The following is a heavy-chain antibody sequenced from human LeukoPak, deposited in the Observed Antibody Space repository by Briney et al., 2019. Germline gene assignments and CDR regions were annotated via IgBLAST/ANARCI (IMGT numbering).Heavy chain of an antibody. Sequence: PETLSLTCAVYGGSFSGYYWSWIRQPPGKGLEWIGEINHSGSTNYNPSLKSRVTISVDTSKNQFSLKLSSVTAADTAVYYCARSDTAMGDFDYWGQGTLVTVSS. CDR3: ARSDTAMGDFDY. J-gene: IGHJ4*02. D-gene: IGHD5-18*01. CDR2: INHSGST. CDR1: GGSFSGYY. V-gene: IGHV4-34*01.